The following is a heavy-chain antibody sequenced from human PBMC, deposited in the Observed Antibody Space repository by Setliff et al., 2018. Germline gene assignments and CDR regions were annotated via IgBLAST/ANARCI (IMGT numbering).Heavy chain of an antibody. J-gene: IGHJ6*03. CDR2: IKQDESEK. V-gene: IGHV3-7*03. CDR3: AREGIRGYFYYYMDV. CDR1: GFTFTNYW. Sequence: GSLRLSCAASGFTFTNYWINWVRQAPGKGLEWVANIKQDESEKHYADSVKGRFTISRDNAKNSLYLQMHSLRAEDTAVYYCAREGIRGYFYYYMDVWGKGTTVTVSS.